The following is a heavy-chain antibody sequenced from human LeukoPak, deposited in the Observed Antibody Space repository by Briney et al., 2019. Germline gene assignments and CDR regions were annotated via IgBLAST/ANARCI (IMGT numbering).Heavy chain of an antibody. CDR1: GVSVSSNDYY. Sequence: SETLSLTCTVSGVSVSSNDYYWVWIRQPPGRGLEWIASIRYSESSYYNPSLKSRATISVDTSKNHFSLKLRPLTATDTAYYYCATQDSSHYWGQGTLVTVPS. D-gene: IGHD3-22*01. J-gene: IGHJ4*02. CDR3: ATQDSSHY. V-gene: IGHV4-39*02. CDR2: IRYSESS.